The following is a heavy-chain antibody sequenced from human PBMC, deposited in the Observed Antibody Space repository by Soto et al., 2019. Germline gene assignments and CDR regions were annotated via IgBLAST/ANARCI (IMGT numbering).Heavy chain of an antibody. CDR1: GGSFSGYY. Sequence: SETLSLTCAVYGGSFSGYYWSWIRQPPGKGLEWIGEINHSGSTNYNPSLKSRVTISVDTSKNQFSLKLSSVTAADTAVYYCARGVSLHYYYMDVWGKGTTVTVSS. J-gene: IGHJ6*03. V-gene: IGHV4-34*01. CDR3: ARGVSLHYYYMDV. CDR2: INHSGST.